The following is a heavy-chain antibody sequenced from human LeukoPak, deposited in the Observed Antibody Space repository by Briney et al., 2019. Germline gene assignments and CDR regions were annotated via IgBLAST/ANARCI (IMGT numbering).Heavy chain of an antibody. Sequence: GGSLRLSCAASGFTFSSYGMSWVRQAPGKGLEWVSVISGSGAITKYADSVKDRFTISRDNSKNPLYLQMNNLSAEDQAVYFSAKATAYCGGGCYSLPDSWGQGTLVTVSS. D-gene: IGHD2-21*02. CDR1: GFTFSSYG. V-gene: IGHV3-23*01. J-gene: IGHJ4*02. CDR3: AKATAYCGGGCYSLPDS. CDR2: ISGSGAIT.